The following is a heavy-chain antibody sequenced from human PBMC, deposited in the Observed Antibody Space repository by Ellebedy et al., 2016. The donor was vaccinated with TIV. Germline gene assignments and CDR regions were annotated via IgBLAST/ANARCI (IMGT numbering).Heavy chain of an antibody. CDR1: GLTFSDYG. Sequence: GESLKISCAASGLTFSDYGMHWVRQAPGKGLEWVAVISFDGTYKYYAVSVKGRFTISRDNSKKTLFLQMSSLTTEDTAVYYCAKDGDCWSGNGMGAWGQGTTVTVSS. D-gene: IGHD3-3*01. J-gene: IGHJ6*02. CDR2: ISFDGTYK. V-gene: IGHV3-30*18. CDR3: AKDGDCWSGNGMGA.